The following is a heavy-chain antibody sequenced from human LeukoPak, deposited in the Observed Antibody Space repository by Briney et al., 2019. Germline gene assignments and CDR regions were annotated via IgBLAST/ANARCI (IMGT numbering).Heavy chain of an antibody. CDR2: MNPNSGNT. D-gene: IGHD6-6*01. Sequence: ASVKASCKASGYTFTSYDINWVRQATGQGLEWMGWMNPNSGNTGYAQKFQGRVTITRNTSISTAYMELSSLRSEDTAVYYCARSGIAARLRYFQHWGQGTLVTVSS. CDR1: GYTFTSYD. V-gene: IGHV1-8*03. CDR3: ARSGIAARLRYFQH. J-gene: IGHJ1*01.